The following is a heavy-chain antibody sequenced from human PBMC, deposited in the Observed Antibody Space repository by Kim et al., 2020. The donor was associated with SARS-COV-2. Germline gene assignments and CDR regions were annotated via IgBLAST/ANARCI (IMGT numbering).Heavy chain of an antibody. CDR2: NK. V-gene: IGHV3-30*02. J-gene: IGHJ4*02. Sequence: NKYYADSVKGRFTISRDNSKNTLYLQMNSLRAEDTAVYYCAKGSSFYGYWGQGTLVTVSS. CDR3: AKGSSFYGY. D-gene: IGHD2-15*01.